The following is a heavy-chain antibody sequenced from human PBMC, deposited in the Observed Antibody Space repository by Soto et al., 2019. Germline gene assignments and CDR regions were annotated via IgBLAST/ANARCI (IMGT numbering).Heavy chain of an antibody. CDR3: GFGRFPSPVFDI. CDR1: GGSISSRNYH. D-gene: IGHD3-10*01. V-gene: IGHV4-39*01. Sequence: SETLSLTSTASGGSISSRNYHWGWISQPPVKGLELIGSIYYSGSTYYNPSLKSRVTISVDTSKNQFSLKLSSVTAADTAVYYCGFGRFPSPVFDIWGQGTMVTVSS. CDR2: IYYSGST. J-gene: IGHJ3*02.